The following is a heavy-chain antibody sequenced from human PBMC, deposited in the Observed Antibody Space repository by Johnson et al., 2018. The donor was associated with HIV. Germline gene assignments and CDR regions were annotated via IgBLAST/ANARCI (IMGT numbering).Heavy chain of an antibody. CDR3: ASLSDDAFDF. Sequence: QVQLVESGGGVVQPGGSLRLSCAASGFTFSSYGMHWVRQTPGKGLAWVAVIWYDGSNNYYADSVKGRFTISRDNSENTLYLQMNSLKAEDTAVYYCASLSDDAFDFWGQGTMVIVSS. CDR1: GFTFSSYG. CDR2: IWYDGSNN. J-gene: IGHJ3*01. V-gene: IGHV3-33*01.